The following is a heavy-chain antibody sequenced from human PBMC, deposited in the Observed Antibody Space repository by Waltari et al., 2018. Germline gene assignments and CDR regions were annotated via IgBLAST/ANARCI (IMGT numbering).Heavy chain of an antibody. CDR2: INPKNGDT. Sequence: QVQLVQSGTEVKKPGASVKVSCPASGYSFTDYNLPWVRQTPEQGLEWLGWINPKNGDTGYAQNFLGRVTMTRDTSINTVYMDLSGLRSDDTAVFYCARDPGPIVGAPDYWGQGTLVTVSS. D-gene: IGHD1-26*01. J-gene: IGHJ4*02. CDR3: ARDPGPIVGAPDY. V-gene: IGHV1-2*02. CDR1: GYSFTDYN.